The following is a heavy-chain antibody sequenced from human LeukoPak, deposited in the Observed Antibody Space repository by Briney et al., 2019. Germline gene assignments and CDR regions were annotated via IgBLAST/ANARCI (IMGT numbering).Heavy chain of an antibody. CDR2: IYPGDSDI. D-gene: IGHD6-19*01. CDR1: GYSFTDYW. V-gene: IGHV5-51*01. Sequence: GESLKISCKGSGYSFTDYWIGWVRQTPGKGLEWMGIIYPGDSDIRYSPSFQGQVTISADKSINTAYLQWSSLKASDTAMFYCVRHEFTSGWFYFDYRGQGTLVTVSS. CDR3: VRHEFTSGWFYFDY. J-gene: IGHJ4*02.